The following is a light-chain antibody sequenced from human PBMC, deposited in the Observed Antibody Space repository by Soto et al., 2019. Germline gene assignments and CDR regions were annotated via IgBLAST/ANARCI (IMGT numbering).Light chain of an antibody. J-gene: IGKJ1*01. CDR1: QNIYTF. V-gene: IGKV1-39*01. CDR2: SSS. Sequence: DVQMTQSPSSLSASVGDRVTITCRTSQNIYTFLNWYQQKPGKAPKVLIYSSSTLQSGVPSRFSGSGSGTYFTLTISGVQPEDFANYYCQQGFSMPRTFGQGTKVEIK. CDR3: QQGFSMPRT.